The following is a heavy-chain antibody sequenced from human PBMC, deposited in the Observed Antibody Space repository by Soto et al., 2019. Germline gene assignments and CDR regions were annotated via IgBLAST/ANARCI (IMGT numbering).Heavy chain of an antibody. Sequence: GGSLRLSCAASGFTFSLYGIHWVRQAPCKGLEWVAVIWNDGIEKNYADSVKGRFTLSGDSSKNTLYLEMNSLRVEDTAVYYCARVGHNGYDLDFEYSGQGTLLTVCS. D-gene: IGHD5-12*01. CDR1: GFTFSLYG. V-gene: IGHV3-33*01. CDR2: IWNDGIEK. CDR3: ARVGHNGYDLDFEY. J-gene: IGHJ4*02.